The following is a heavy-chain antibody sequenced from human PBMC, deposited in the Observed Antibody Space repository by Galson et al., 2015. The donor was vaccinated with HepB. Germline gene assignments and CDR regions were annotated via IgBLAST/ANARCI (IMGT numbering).Heavy chain of an antibody. Sequence: SVKVSCKASGYTFTSYYMHWVRQAPGQGLEWMGIINPSGGSTSYAQKFQGRVTMTRDTSTSTVYMELSSLRSEDTAVYYCARESHSGERATNWFDPWGQGTLVTVSS. V-gene: IGHV1-46*01. J-gene: IGHJ5*02. CDR1: GYTFTSYY. D-gene: IGHD3-10*01. CDR3: ARESHSGERATNWFDP. CDR2: INPSGGST.